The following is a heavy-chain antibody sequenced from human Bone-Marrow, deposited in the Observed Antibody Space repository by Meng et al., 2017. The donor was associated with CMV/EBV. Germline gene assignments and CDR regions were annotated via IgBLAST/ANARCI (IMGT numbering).Heavy chain of an antibody. J-gene: IGHJ6*02. CDR1: GYTFTSYD. D-gene: IGHD1-1*01. CDR2: MNPNSGNT. V-gene: IGHV1-8*01. CDR3: ARVPELTLSMDV. Sequence: ASVKVSCKASGYTFTSYDINWVRQATGQGLEWMGWMNPNSGNTGYAQKFQGRVTMTRNTSISTAYMELSSLRSEDTAVYYCARVPELTLSMDVWGQGTTFTVSS.